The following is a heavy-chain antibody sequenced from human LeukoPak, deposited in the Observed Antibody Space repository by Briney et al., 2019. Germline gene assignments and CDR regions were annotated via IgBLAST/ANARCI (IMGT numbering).Heavy chain of an antibody. Sequence: GGSLRLSCAASGFTFSSYWLSWVRQAPGKGLEWVANIKQDGSEKYYVDSVKGRFTISRDNAKNSLYLQMNSLRAEDTAVYYCARGDFDDYGDYVDAFDIWGQGTMVTVSS. D-gene: IGHD4-17*01. CDR1: GFTFSSYW. CDR3: ARGDFDDYGDYVDAFDI. CDR2: IKQDGSEK. V-gene: IGHV3-7*01. J-gene: IGHJ3*02.